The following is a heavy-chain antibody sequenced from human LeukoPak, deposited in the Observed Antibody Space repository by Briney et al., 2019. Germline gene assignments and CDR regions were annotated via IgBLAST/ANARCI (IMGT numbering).Heavy chain of an antibody. CDR3: ARGRKTGTRVAVDI. CDR2: MGPNNGNT. Sequence: ASVKVSCMASGYTFTSYDINWVRQATGQGLEWMGWMGPNNGNTGYAQKFQGRVTMTRNTSISTAYMELSSLRSEDTAVYYCARGRKTGTRVAVDIWGQGTMVTVSS. J-gene: IGHJ3*02. V-gene: IGHV1-8*01. CDR1: GYTFTSYD.